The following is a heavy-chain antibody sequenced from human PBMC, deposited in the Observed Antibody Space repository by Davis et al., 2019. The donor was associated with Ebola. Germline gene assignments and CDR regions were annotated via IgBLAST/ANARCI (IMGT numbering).Heavy chain of an antibody. CDR3: ARPIEKRCSPGCFDL. CDR1: GYTLTELS. V-gene: IGHV1-24*01. D-gene: IGHD4/OR15-4a*01. J-gene: IGHJ2*01. Sequence: ASVKVSCKVSGYTLTELSMHWVRQAPGKGLEWMGGFDPEDGETIYAQKFQGRVTMTRNNSITTAYMELSSLTSEDTAVYYCARPIEKRCSPGCFDLWGRGTLVTVSS. CDR2: FDPEDGET.